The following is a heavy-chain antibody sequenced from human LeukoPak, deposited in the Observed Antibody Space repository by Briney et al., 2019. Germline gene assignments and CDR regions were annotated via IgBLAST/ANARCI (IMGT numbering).Heavy chain of an antibody. J-gene: IGHJ4*02. CDR2: IYYSGST. CDR1: GGXXXSYY. V-gene: IGHV4-59*01. CDR3: ARAPYDYVWGSYRLYYFDY. D-gene: IGHD3-16*02. Sequence: XCTXXGGXXXSYYWSWIRQPPGKGLEWIGYIYYSGSTNYNPSLKSRVTISVETSKNQFSLKLSSVTAADTAVYYCARAPYDYVWGSYRLYYFDYWGQGTLVTVSS.